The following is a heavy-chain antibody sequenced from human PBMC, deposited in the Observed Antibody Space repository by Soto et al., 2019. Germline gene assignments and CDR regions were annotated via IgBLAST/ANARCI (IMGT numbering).Heavy chain of an antibody. CDR1: GFSLRNNGVA. D-gene: IGHD2-2*01. Sequence: QITLKESGPPLVKPTQTLTLTCTFSGFSLRNNGVAVGWIRQPPGKAPEWLALIYWDDVKRHNPSLSSRVAIAKDTSREQVVLTMTNMDPVDTATYYCAYPRGNAWYYFEYWGQGILVTVSS. J-gene: IGHJ4*02. CDR2: IYWDDVK. V-gene: IGHV2-5*02. CDR3: AYPRGNAWYYFEY.